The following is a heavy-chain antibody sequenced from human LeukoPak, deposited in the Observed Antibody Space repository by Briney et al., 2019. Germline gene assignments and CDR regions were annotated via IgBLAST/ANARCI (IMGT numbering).Heavy chain of an antibody. V-gene: IGHV3-9*01. CDR3: AKATGYYYGSGSYYSDDFDM. CDR2: ISWKSGNI. Sequence: SLRLSCAASGFTFDNYAMHWVRQAPGKGLEWVSGISWKSGNIVYADSVNGRFTISRDNAKNSLYLQMTSLRAADTALYYCAKATGYYYGSGSYYSDDFDMWGQGTMVTVSS. CDR1: GFTFDNYA. D-gene: IGHD3-10*01. J-gene: IGHJ3*02.